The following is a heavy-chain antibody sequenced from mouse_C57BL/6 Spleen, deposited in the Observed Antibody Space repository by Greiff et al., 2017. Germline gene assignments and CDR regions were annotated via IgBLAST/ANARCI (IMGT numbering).Heavy chain of an antibody. CDR2: SRNKANDYTT. D-gene: IGHD2-4*01. CDR3: ARDAGDYDLGISAMDY. Sequence: EVKLMESGGGLVQSGRSLRLSCATSGFTFSDFYMEWVRQAPGKGLEWIAASRNKANDYTTEYSASVKGRFIVSRDTSQSILYLQMNALRAEDTAIYYCARDAGDYDLGISAMDYWGQGTSVTVSS. CDR1: GFTFSDFY. V-gene: IGHV7-1*01. J-gene: IGHJ4*01.